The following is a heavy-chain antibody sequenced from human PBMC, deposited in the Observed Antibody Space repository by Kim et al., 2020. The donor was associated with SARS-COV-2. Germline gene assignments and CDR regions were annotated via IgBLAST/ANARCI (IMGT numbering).Heavy chain of an antibody. CDR3: ARSYYYYGMDV. Sequence: GGSLRLSCAASGFTFSSYEMNWVRQAPGKGLEWVSYISSSGSTIYYADSVKGRFTISRDNAKNSLYLQMNSLRAEDTAVYYCARSYYYYGMDVWGQGTTVTVSS. CDR1: GFTFSSYE. J-gene: IGHJ6*02. CDR2: ISSSGSTI. V-gene: IGHV3-48*03.